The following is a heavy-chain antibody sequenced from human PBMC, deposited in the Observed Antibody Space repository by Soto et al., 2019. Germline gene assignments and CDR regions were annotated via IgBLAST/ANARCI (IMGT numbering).Heavy chain of an antibody. D-gene: IGHD3-10*01. J-gene: IGHJ5*02. CDR2: IYYSGST. CDR1: GGSISSYY. V-gene: IGHV4-59*08. Sequence: SETLSLTCTVSGGSISSYYWSWIRQPPGKGLEWIGYIYYSGSTNYNPSLKSRVTISVDTSKNQFSLKLSSVTAADTAVYYCARHDGSSWFGELLPRNWFDPWGQGTLVTVSS. CDR3: ARHDGSSWFGELLPRNWFDP.